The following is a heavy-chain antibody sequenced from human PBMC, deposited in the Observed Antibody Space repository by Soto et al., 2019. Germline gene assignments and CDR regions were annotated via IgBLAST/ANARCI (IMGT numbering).Heavy chain of an antibody. Sequence: LGESLKISCKGSGYSFTSYWIGWVRQMPGKGLEWMGIIYPGDSDTRYSPSFQGQVTISADKSISTAYLQWSSLKASDTAMYYCATRRDYGDELPAVGAFDIWGQGTMVTVSS. D-gene: IGHD4-17*01. CDR2: IYPGDSDT. V-gene: IGHV5-51*01. CDR3: ATRRDYGDELPAVGAFDI. J-gene: IGHJ3*02. CDR1: GYSFTSYW.